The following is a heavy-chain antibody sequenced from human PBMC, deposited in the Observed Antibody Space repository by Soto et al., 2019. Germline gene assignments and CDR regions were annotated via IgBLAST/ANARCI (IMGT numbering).Heavy chain of an antibody. Sequence: QVQLVQSGAEVKKPGSSVKVSCKASGGTFSSYTIRWVRQAPGQGLEWMGRIIPILGIANYAQKFQGRVTITADKSTSTAYMELSSLRSEDTAVYYCARMRLGYYGSGSYTNFDLWGRGTLVTVSS. V-gene: IGHV1-69*02. D-gene: IGHD3-10*01. CDR1: GGTFSSYT. J-gene: IGHJ2*01. CDR2: IIPILGIA. CDR3: ARMRLGYYGSGSYTNFDL.